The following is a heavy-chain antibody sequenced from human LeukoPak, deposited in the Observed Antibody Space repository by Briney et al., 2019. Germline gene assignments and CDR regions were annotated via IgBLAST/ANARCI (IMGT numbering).Heavy chain of an antibody. V-gene: IGHV3-23*01. CDR2: ISGSGGST. CDR3: AKDLAVRPLWFFDY. Sequence: TGGSLRLSCAASGFSFSSYAMSWVRQAPGKGLEWVSAISGSGGSTYYADSVKGRFTISRDNSKNTLYLQMNSLRAEDTGVYYCAKDLAVRPLWFFDYWGQGTLVTVSS. CDR1: GFSFSSYA. D-gene: IGHD3-10*01. J-gene: IGHJ4*02.